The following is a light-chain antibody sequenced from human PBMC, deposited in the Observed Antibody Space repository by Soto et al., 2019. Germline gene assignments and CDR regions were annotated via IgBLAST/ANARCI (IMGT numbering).Light chain of an antibody. CDR2: SHT. Sequence: QSVLTQPPSASGNPGQRGTFSCSGSSSNIGVNAVNWYQQLPGTAPKLLIYSHTQRPSGVPDRFSGSKSGTSASLAISGLQSEDEADYYCAAWDDSLNGYVFGTGTKLTVL. J-gene: IGLJ1*01. V-gene: IGLV1-44*01. CDR3: AAWDDSLNGYV. CDR1: SSNIGVNA.